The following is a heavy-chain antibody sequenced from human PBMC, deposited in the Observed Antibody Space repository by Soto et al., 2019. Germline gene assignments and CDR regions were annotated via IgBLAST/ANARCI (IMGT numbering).Heavy chain of an antibody. CDR2: IYYSGAT. D-gene: IGHD2-15*01. CDR3: AREGGDIVQFPFY. Sequence: QVRLQESGPRVVRPSQTLSLTCSVSGASINRGDYYWSWIRQSPGRGLEWIGSIYYSGATNYNPSLGSRVTMSVDTSKNQFCLDLHSVAASDAAVYFCAREGGDIVQFPFYWGQGSLITVSS. V-gene: IGHV4-30-4*01. CDR1: GASINRGDYY. J-gene: IGHJ4*02.